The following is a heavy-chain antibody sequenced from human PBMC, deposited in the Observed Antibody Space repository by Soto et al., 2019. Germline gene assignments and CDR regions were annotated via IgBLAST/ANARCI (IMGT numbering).Heavy chain of an antibody. CDR1: GGTFSSYA. Sequence: SVKVSCKASGGTFSSYAISWVRQAPGQGLEWMGGTIPIFGTANYAQKFQGRVTITADESTSTAYMELSSLRSEDTAVYYCAGPGDYYYYYGMDVWGQGTTVTVSS. V-gene: IGHV1-69*13. J-gene: IGHJ6*02. CDR3: AGPGDYYYYYGMDV. CDR2: TIPIFGTA.